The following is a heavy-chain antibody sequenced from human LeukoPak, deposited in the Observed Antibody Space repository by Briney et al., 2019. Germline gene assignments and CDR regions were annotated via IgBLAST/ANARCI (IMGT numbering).Heavy chain of an antibody. D-gene: IGHD5-12*01. CDR3: AKDRTSGYSGYDDLGMDV. J-gene: IGHJ6*02. V-gene: IGHV3-30*18. Sequence: GGSLRLSCAASGFTFSSYGMHWVRQAPGKGLEWVAVISYDGSNKYYADSVKGRFTISRDNSKNTLYLRMNSLRREDTAVYYCAKDRTSGYSGYDDLGMDVWGQGTTVTVSS. CDR1: GFTFSSYG. CDR2: ISYDGSNK.